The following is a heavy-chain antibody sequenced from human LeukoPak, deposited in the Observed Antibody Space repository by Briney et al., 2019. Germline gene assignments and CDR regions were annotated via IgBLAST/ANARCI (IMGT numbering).Heavy chain of an antibody. Sequence: GGSLRLSCATSGFTFDDYAMYWVRQAPGKGLEWVSGISWNSGRIGYADSVKGRFTISRDNAKNSLYLQMNSLRAEDTALYYCAKDMDDSSGYAHFDYWGQGTLVTVSS. CDR3: AKDMDDSSGYAHFDY. J-gene: IGHJ4*02. D-gene: IGHD3-22*01. CDR2: ISWNSGRI. V-gene: IGHV3-9*01. CDR1: GFTFDDYA.